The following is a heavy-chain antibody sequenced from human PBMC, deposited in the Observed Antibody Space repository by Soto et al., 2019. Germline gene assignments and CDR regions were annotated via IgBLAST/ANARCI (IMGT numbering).Heavy chain of an antibody. Sequence: QVQLVQSGAEVKKPGSSVKVSCKASGGTFSSYAISWVRQAPGQGLEWTAVIIPIFGTANYAQKFQGRVTITADESTSTAYMELSSLRSEDTAVYYCARERGGFGSMDAFDIWDQGTMVTVSS. D-gene: IGHD1-26*01. CDR2: IIPIFGTA. CDR1: GGTFSSYA. CDR3: ARERGGFGSMDAFDI. V-gene: IGHV1-69*01. J-gene: IGHJ3*02.